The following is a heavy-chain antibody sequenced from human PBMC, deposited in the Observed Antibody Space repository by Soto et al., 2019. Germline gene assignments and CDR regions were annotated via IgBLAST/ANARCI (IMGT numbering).Heavy chain of an antibody. D-gene: IGHD1-26*01. CDR2: INAGNGNT. Sequence: QVQLVQSGAEEKKPGASVKVSCKASGDTFTTYAMHWVRQAPGQRLEWMGWINAGNGNTKYSQKVQGRVTITRDTSASTADMEMSRLRSEDTAVYYCARLGLSGSYYFEREDYWGQGTLVTVSS. V-gene: IGHV1-3*05. J-gene: IGHJ4*02. CDR1: GDTFTTYA. CDR3: ARLGLSGSYYFEREDY.